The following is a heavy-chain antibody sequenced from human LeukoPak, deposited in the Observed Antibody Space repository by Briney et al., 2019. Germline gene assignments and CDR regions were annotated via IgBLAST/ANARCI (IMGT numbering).Heavy chain of an antibody. J-gene: IGHJ4*02. CDR3: ARGVIAAAGTPSYYFDY. CDR2: IGTAGDT. D-gene: IGHD6-13*01. Sequence: GGSLRLSCAASGFTFSSYDMHWVRQATGKGLEWVSAIGTAGDTYYPGSVKGRFTISRENAKNSLYLQMNSLRAGDTAVYYCARGVIAAAGTPSYYFDYWGQGTLVTVFS. CDR1: GFTFSSYD. V-gene: IGHV3-13*01.